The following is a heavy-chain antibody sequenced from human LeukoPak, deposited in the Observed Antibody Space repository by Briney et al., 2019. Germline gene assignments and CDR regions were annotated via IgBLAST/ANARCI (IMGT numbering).Heavy chain of an antibody. Sequence: SETLSLTCVVSGASVSSSHWKWIRQLPGKGLEWIGCLSYTGKTDYNPSLTSRVTISLDTSKNQVSLKLRSVTAADTAVYYCSEGYFEPFDHWGQGTLVTVSS. CDR2: LSYTGKT. CDR3: SEGYFEPFDH. CDR1: GASVSSSH. V-gene: IGHV4-59*02. D-gene: IGHD2/OR15-2a*01. J-gene: IGHJ4*02.